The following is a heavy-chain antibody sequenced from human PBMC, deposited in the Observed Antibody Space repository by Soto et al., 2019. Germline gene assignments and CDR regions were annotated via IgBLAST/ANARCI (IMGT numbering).Heavy chain of an antibody. V-gene: IGHV3-33*01. CDR3: ARSRGPGGFDYGMDV. J-gene: IGHJ6*02. D-gene: IGHD1-26*01. CDR2: IWYDGSNK. Sequence: PGGSLRLSCTASGFTFSSYGMHWVRQAPGKGLEWVAVIWYDGSNKYYADSVKGRFTISRDNSKNTLYLQMNSLRAEDTAVYYCARSRGPGGFDYGMDVWGQGTTVTVSS. CDR1: GFTFSSYG.